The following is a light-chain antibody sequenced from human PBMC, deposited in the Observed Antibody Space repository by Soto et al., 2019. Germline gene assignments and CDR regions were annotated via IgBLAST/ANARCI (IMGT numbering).Light chain of an antibody. CDR3: QQYRT. CDR1: QRVSSN. Sequence: EIIMTQSPATLSVSPGGGATLSCRASQRVSSNLAWYQQKPGQAPRLLIYGASTRATGIPDRFSGSGSGTEFTLTISNLQSEDFAVYYCQQYRTFGQGTKVDIK. CDR2: GAS. V-gene: IGKV3-15*01. J-gene: IGKJ1*01.